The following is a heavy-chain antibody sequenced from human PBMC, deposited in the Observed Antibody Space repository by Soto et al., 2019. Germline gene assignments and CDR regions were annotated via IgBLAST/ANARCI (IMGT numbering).Heavy chain of an antibody. CDR3: AKIGGARYVYFDY. D-gene: IGHD1-26*01. CDR1: GFTFSSYA. CDR2: ISGSGGST. V-gene: IGHV3-23*01. Sequence: PGGSLRLSCAASGFTFSSYAMSWVRQAPGKGLEWVSAISGSGGSTYYADSVKGRFTISRDNSKNTLYLQMNSLRAEDTAVYYCAKIGGARYVYFDYWGQETLVTVSS. J-gene: IGHJ4*02.